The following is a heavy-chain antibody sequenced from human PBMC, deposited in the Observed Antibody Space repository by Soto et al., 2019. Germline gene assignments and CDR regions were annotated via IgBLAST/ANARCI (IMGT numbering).Heavy chain of an antibody. CDR3: ARENYDILTGVDV. CDR2: ISAYNGNT. CDR1: GYTFTDYY. Sequence: ASVKVSCKASGYTFTDYYMHWVRQAPGQGLEWMGWISAYNGNTNYAQKLQGRVTMTTDTSTSTAYMELRSLRSDDTAVYYCARENYDILTGVDVWGQGTTVTVSS. J-gene: IGHJ6*02. D-gene: IGHD3-9*01. V-gene: IGHV1-18*04.